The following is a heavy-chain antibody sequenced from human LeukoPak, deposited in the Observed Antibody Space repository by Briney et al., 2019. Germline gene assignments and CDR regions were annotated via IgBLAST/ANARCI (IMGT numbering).Heavy chain of an antibody. CDR3: AKEGTAMAFSYFDY. D-gene: IGHD5-18*01. CDR2: ISHDGTVQ. J-gene: IGHJ4*02. CDR1: GFTFSSYG. Sequence: GGSLRLSCAASGFTFSSYGMQWVRQAPGKGLEWVAVISHDGTVQHYADPVKGRFTISRDNSDNTLYLQMNSLRDEDTAMYYCAKEGTAMAFSYFDYWGQGTLITVSS. V-gene: IGHV3-30*18.